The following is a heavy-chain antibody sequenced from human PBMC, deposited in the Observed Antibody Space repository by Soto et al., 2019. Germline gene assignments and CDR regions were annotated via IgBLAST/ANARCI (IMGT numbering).Heavy chain of an antibody. CDR2: IIPIFGTA. CDR3: ARDHPYCTNGVCYTLDTAMVRGDAFDI. V-gene: IGHV1-69*13. D-gene: IGHD2-8*01. J-gene: IGHJ3*02. CDR1: GGTFSSYA. Sequence: SVKVSCKASGGTFSSYAISWVRQAPGQGLEWMGRIIPIFGTANYAQKFQGRVTITADESTSTAYMELSSLRSEDTAVYYCARDHPYCTNGVCYTLDTAMVRGDAFDIWGQGTMVTVSS.